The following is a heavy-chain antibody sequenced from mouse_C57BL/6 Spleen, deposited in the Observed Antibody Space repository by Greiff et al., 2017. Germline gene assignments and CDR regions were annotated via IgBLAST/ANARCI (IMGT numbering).Heavy chain of an antibody. V-gene: IGHV5-17*01. J-gene: IGHJ3*01. CDR3: ARGPTTVEGAWFAY. Sequence: EVQGVESGGGLVKPGGSLKLSCAASGFTFSDYGMHWVRQAPEKGLEWVAYISSGSSTIYYADTVKGRFTISRDNAKNTLFLQMTSLRSEDTAMYYCARGPTTVEGAWFAYWGQGTLVTVSA. D-gene: IGHD1-1*01. CDR1: GFTFSDYG. CDR2: ISSGSSTI.